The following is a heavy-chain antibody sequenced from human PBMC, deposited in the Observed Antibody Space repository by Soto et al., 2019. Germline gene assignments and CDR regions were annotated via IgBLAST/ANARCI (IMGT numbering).Heavy chain of an antibody. CDR2: ISGSGGST. Sequence: LRLSCAASGFTFSSYAMSWVRQAPGKGLEWVSAISGSGGSTYYADSVKGRFTISRDNSKNTLYLQMNSLRAEDTAVYYCARGRGSSKNVRGSWFDPWGQGTLVTVSS. V-gene: IGHV3-23*01. CDR1: GFTFSSYA. J-gene: IGHJ5*02. D-gene: IGHD6-13*01. CDR3: ARGRGSSKNVRGSWFDP.